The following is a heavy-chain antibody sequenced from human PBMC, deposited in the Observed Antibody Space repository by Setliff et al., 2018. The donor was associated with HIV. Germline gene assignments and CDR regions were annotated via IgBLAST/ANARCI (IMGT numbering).Heavy chain of an antibody. Sequence: LGESLTISCKGSGYTFTNYWIAWVRQMPGKGLEWMGIIHPGDSDARYSPSFLGQVTISADKSISTAYLQWSSLKATDTAMYYCARLTYYYDSSGYYPNWFDPWGKGTLVTVSS. D-gene: IGHD3-22*01. CDR3: ARLTYYYDSSGYYPNWFDP. J-gene: IGHJ5*02. CDR1: GYTFTNYW. CDR2: IHPGDSDA. V-gene: IGHV5-51*01.